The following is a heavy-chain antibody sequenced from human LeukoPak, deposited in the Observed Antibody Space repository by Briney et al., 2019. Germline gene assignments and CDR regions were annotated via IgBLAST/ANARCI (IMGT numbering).Heavy chain of an antibody. J-gene: IGHJ4*02. CDR1: GFTLNSYW. D-gene: IGHD2-2*01. CDR3: ARGSNSYPYCYDY. V-gene: IGHV3-7*04. CDR2: INLYESEK. Sequence: GGPLSLSWAASGFTLNSYWMSWVRQPPGKGLAWVSYINLYESEKYYVDSVKGRFTVSRDNAKNSLHLQMNSLRAEDTAVYYWARGSNSYPYCYDYWGQGTLVTVSS.